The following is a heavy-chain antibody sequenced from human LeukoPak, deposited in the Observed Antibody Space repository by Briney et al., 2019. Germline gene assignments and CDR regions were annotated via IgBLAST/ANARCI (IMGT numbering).Heavy chain of an antibody. J-gene: IGHJ2*01. CDR1: GFTFSTYS. D-gene: IGHD3-10*01. V-gene: IGHV3-21*01. Sequence: PGGSLRLSCAASGFTFSTYSMSWVRQAPGKGLEWVSSISSSSSYIYYADSMKGRFTISRDNAKNSLYLQMDSLRAEDTAVYYCVRIWFADWYFDLWGRGTLVTVSS. CDR3: VRIWFADWYFDL. CDR2: ISSSSSYI.